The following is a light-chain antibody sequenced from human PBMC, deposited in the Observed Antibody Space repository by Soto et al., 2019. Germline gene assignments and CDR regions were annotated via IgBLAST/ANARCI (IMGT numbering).Light chain of an antibody. CDR1: QSISSY. Sequence: EMVMTQSPATLSVSPGERATLSCRASQSISSYLAWYQQKPGQGPRLLIYGTSTRDTGIPARFSGIGSGTELPLTISSLQSEVLAVYYGQQYNKWPLIFGQGTKREIK. CDR2: GTS. CDR3: QQYNKWPLI. V-gene: IGKV3-15*01. J-gene: IGKJ2*01.